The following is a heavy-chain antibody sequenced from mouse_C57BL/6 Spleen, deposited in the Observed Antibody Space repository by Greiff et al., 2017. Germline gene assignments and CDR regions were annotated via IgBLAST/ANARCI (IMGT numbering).Heavy chain of an antibody. CDR3: ARRVYDGYYVGVWFAY. CDR1: GYTFTSYW. CDR2: IYPGSGST. Sequence: QVHVKQPGAELVKPGASVKMSCKASGYTFTSYWITWVKQRPGQGLEWIGDIYPGSGSTNYNEKFKSKATLTVDTSSSTAYMQLSSLTSEDSAVYYCARRVYDGYYVGVWFAYWGQGTLVTVSA. J-gene: IGHJ3*01. D-gene: IGHD2-3*01. V-gene: IGHV1-55*01.